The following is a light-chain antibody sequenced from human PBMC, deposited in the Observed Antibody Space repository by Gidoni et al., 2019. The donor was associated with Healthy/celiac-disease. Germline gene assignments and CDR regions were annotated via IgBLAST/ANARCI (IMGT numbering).Light chain of an antibody. Sequence: DIVMTKTPLSTPVTLGQTASIYRRSSQSLVHSDCNTDLSLLQQRPSQPPRLLIYKLSNRFSRVPDRFSGSGAGTDFTLKISRVEAEDVGVYYCMQATQFPLTFGGGTKVEIK. CDR1: QSLVHSDCNTD. J-gene: IGKJ4*01. V-gene: IGKV2-24*01. CDR3: MQATQFPLT. CDR2: KLS.